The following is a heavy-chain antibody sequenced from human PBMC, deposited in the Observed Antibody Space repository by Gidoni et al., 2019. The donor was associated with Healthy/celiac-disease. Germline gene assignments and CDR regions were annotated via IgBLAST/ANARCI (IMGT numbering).Heavy chain of an antibody. CDR3: ARGTDIVVVPAAVPGYYYYYGMDV. CDR1: GGPFSSYA. D-gene: IGHD2-2*01. Sequence: QVQLVQSGAEVKKPGSSVKVSCKASGGPFSSYALSWVRQAPGQGLEWMGGNIPIFGTANYAQKFQGRVTITADKSTSTAYMELSSLRSEDTAVYYCARGTDIVVVPAAVPGYYYYYGMDVWGQGTTVTVSS. J-gene: IGHJ6*02. CDR2: NIPIFGTA. V-gene: IGHV1-69*06.